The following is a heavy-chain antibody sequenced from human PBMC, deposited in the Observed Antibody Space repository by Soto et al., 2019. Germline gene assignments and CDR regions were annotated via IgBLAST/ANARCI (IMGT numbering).Heavy chain of an antibody. CDR1: SGSISSSNC. CDR3: ARVSVYCSSTSCYAGDYYYYMDV. J-gene: IGHJ6*03. V-gene: IGHV4-4*02. CDR2: IYHSGST. D-gene: IGHD2-2*01. Sequence: QVQLQESGPGLVKPSGTLSLTCAVSSGSISSSNCWSWVRQPPGKGLEWIGEIYHSGSTNYNPSLKSRVTISGDTSKNQFSLKLSSVTAADSAVYYCARVSVYCSSTSCYAGDYYYYMDVCGKGTTVTVSS.